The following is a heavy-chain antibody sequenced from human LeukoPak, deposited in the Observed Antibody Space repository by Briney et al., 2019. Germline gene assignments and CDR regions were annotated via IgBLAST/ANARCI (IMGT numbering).Heavy chain of an antibody. CDR2: ISPSGDIT. V-gene: IGHV3-21*04. D-gene: IGHD1-26*01. CDR3: ARRRDSGSLQHFDY. CDR1: GFTFSTYG. Sequence: GGSLRLSCAASGFTFSTYGMNWVRQAPGKGLEWVSGISPSGDITYYADSVKGRFTISRDNAKNSLYLQMNSLRAEDTAVYYCARRRDSGSLQHFDYWGQGTLVTVSS. J-gene: IGHJ4*02.